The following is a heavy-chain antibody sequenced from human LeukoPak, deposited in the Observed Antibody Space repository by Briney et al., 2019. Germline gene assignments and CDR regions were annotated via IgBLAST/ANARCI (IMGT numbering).Heavy chain of an antibody. J-gene: IGHJ4*02. V-gene: IGHV3-21*01. CDR3: ARDASNYGDPFDY. D-gene: IGHD4-17*01. CDR2: ISSSSSYI. Sequence: PGGSLRLSCAASGFTFSSYSMNWVRQAPGKGLEWVSSISSSSSYIYYADSVKGRFTISRDNAKNSLYLQMNSLRAEDTAVYYCARDASNYGDPFDYWGQGTLVTVSS. CDR1: GFTFSSYS.